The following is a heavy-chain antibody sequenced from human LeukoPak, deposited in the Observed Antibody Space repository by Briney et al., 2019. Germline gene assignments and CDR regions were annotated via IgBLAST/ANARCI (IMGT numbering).Heavy chain of an antibody. Sequence: GGSLRLSCAASQFTFSSYSMNWVRQAPGKGLEWVSYVSSGSSTVYYSDSVKGRFTISRDNVKNSLFLQMNSLRAEDAAIYYCAKWGPYCNSNYCPALDYWGQGALVTVSS. CDR3: AKWGPYCNSNYCPALDY. CDR2: VSSGSSTV. D-gene: IGHD2/OR15-2a*01. CDR1: QFTFSSYS. J-gene: IGHJ4*02. V-gene: IGHV3-48*01.